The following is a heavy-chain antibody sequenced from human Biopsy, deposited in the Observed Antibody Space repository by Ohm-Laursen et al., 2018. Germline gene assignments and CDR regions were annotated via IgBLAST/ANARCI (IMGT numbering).Heavy chain of an antibody. CDR1: GGSVSSGSYY. CDR2: IYTSGSP. J-gene: IGHJ3*02. Sequence: TLSLTCTVSGGSVSSGSYYWSWIRQPAGKGLEWIGRIYTSGSPNYNLSLESRVTMSVDTSKNQFPLNLRSVTAADTAVYYCARGTGRYYVYGAFDIWGQGTVVTVSS. D-gene: IGHD1-26*01. CDR3: ARGTGRYYVYGAFDI. V-gene: IGHV4-61*02.